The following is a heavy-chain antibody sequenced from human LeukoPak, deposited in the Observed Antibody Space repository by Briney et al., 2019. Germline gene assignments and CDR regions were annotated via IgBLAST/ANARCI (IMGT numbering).Heavy chain of an antibody. V-gene: IGHV4-39*01. Sequence: PSETLSLTCTVSGGSISNTNYYWGWIRQPPGKGLEWIGTTYYSGITYYNPSLKSRVTISIDTSKNQFSLKLSSVTAAVTAVYYCAPGDFSGFWFDPWGRGTLVTVSS. CDR3: APGDFSGFWFDP. J-gene: IGHJ5*02. D-gene: IGHD3-10*01. CDR1: GGSISNTNYY. CDR2: TYYSGIT.